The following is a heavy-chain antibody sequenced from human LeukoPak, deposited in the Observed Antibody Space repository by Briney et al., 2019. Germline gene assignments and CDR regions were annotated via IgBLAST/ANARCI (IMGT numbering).Heavy chain of an antibody. CDR3: ARHAQLLWFGELTLPFDY. CDR1: GYSISSDYY. Sequence: SETLSLTCTVSGYSISSDYYWGWIRQPPGKGLEWIGSIYYSGSTYYNPSLKSRVTISVDTSKNQFSLKLSSVTAADTAVYYCARHAQLLWFGELTLPFDYWGQGTLVTVSS. D-gene: IGHD3-10*01. J-gene: IGHJ4*02. V-gene: IGHV4-38-2*02. CDR2: IYYSGST.